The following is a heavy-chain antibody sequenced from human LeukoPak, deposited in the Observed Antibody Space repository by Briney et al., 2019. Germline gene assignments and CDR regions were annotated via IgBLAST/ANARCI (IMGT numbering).Heavy chain of an antibody. J-gene: IGHJ4*02. CDR3: ARDLGALSSSWYYLSNY. Sequence: ASVKVYCKTSGYNFNNNVISWVGQAPGQGLEWMGWINCYNGNTKYSQKIQGRVTMTKDTSTSTVYMELRSLRSDDTAVYYCARDLGALSSSWYYLSNYWGQGTLVTVSS. CDR2: INCYNGNT. CDR1: GYNFNNNV. D-gene: IGHD6-13*01. V-gene: IGHV1-18*04.